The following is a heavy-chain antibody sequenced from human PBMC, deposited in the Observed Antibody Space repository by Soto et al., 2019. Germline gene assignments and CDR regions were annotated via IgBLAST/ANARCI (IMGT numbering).Heavy chain of an antibody. V-gene: IGHV4-59*01. D-gene: IGHD6-19*01. CDR1: GGSISSYY. CDR2: IYYSGST. J-gene: IGHJ4*02. Sequence: QVQLQESGPGLVKPSETLSLTCTVSGGSISSYYWSWIRQPPGKGLEWIGYIYYSGSTNYNPSLKSRLTISVDTSKNQFSLKLSAVTAADTAVYYCARGFEAVAASGLDYWGQGTLVTVSS. CDR3: ARGFEAVAASGLDY.